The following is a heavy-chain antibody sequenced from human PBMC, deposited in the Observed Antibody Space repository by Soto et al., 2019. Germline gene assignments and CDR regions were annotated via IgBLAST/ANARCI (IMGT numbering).Heavy chain of an antibody. CDR2: ISSSSSTI. J-gene: IGHJ5*02. CDR1: GFTFGSYS. CDR3: ARHPERIAEIGWFDP. Sequence: GGSLRLSCAASGFTFGSYSMNWVRQAPGKGLEWVSYISSSSSTIYYADPVKGRFTISRDNAKNSLYLQMNSLRAEDTAVYYCARHPERIAEIGWFDPWGQGTLVTVSS. D-gene: IGHD6-13*01. V-gene: IGHV3-48*01.